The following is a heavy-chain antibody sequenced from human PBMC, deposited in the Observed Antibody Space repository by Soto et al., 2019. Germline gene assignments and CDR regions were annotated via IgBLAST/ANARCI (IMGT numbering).Heavy chain of an antibody. CDR1: GYTFTGYY. CDR2: INPNSGGT. CDR3: ATSGVVDAPACFAY. J-gene: IGHJ4*02. V-gene: IGHV1-2*04. Sequence: ASVKGSCKASGYTFTGYYRHWVRQAPGQVLEWMGWINPNSGGTNYAQKFQCWVTMTRDTSISTAYRELSRLRSDDTAVYYCATSGVVDAPACFAYWRQGTLVPVSS. D-gene: IGHD2-15*01.